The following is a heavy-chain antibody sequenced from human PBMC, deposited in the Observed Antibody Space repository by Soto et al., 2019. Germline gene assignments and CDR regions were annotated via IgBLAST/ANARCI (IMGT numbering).Heavy chain of an antibody. J-gene: IGHJ3*02. Sequence: QVQLQESGPGLVKSSQTLSLTCTVSGGSISTGDRYWSWIRQHPGKGLEWIGYIYYTGSSYYNPSLKSRATISVDTSNNEFSLRLSSVTAADTAVYYCARAALIYESTARHEPFDIWGQGTKVIISS. V-gene: IGHV4-31*03. CDR2: IYYTGSS. D-gene: IGHD3-22*01. CDR3: ARAALIYESTARHEPFDI. CDR1: GGSISTGDRY.